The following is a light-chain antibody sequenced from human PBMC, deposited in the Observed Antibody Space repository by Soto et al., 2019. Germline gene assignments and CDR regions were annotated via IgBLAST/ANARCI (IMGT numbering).Light chain of an antibody. Sequence: PRPGNGCTCRWLPHPYTRNNKYVGSYNRVSWYQQPPGTAPKLMIYEVTNRPSGVPDRFSGSKSGNTASLTISGLQAEDEADYYCSSYTSSTTYVFGTGTKVTVL. J-gene: IGLJ1*01. CDR2: EVT. CDR3: SSYTSSTTYV. V-gene: IGLV2-18*02. CDR1: NKYVGSYNR.